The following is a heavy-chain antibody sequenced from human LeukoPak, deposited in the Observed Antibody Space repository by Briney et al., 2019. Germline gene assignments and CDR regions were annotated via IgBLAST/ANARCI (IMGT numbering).Heavy chain of an antibody. V-gene: IGHV3-23*01. CDR2: LNDRGDNT. CDR1: GFTFSSYF. D-gene: IGHD3-10*02. CDR3: ASRQGLGWHYVN. Sequence: GGSLRLSCAASGFTFSSYFMNWVRQVPGKGLEWVSGLNDRGDNTYYADSVKGRFTISRDNSKNTLYLQMKSLRAEDTAVYYCASRQGLGWHYVNWGQGTLVTVSS. J-gene: IGHJ4*02.